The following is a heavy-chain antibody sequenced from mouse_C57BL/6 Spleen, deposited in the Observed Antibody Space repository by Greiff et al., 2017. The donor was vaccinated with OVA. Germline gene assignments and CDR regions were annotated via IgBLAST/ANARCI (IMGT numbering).Heavy chain of an antibody. D-gene: IGHD2-4*01. J-gene: IGHJ4*01. CDR2: IWRGGST. V-gene: IGHV2-5*01. CDR1: GFSLTSYG. CDR3: AKKRDYDGYYYAMDY. Sequence: VQRVESGPGLVQPSQSLSITCTVSGFSLTSYGVHWVRQSPGKGLEWLGVIWRGGSTDYNAAFMSRLSITKDNSKSQVFFKMNSLQADDTAIYYCAKKRDYDGYYYAMDYWGQGTSVTVSS.